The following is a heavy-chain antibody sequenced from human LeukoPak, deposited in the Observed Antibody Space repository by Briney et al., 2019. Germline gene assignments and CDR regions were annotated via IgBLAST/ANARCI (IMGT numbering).Heavy chain of an antibody. Sequence: PGGSLRLSCAASGFTFSDYYMSWIRQAPGKGLEWVSYISSSGSTIYCADSVKGRFTISRDNAKNSLYLQMNSLRAEDTAVYYCARDSDSGSYASDYWGQGTLVTVSS. J-gene: IGHJ4*02. D-gene: IGHD1-26*01. CDR3: ARDSDSGSYASDY. CDR2: ISSSGSTI. CDR1: GFTFSDYY. V-gene: IGHV3-11*04.